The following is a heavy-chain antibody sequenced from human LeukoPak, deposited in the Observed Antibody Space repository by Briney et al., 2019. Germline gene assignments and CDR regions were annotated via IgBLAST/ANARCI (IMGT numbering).Heavy chain of an antibody. Sequence: ASVKVSCKASGGTFSSYAISWVRQAPGQGLEWMGGIIPIFGTANYAQKFQGRVTITTDASTSTAYMELSSLRSEDTAVYYCAREVLGGAFDYWGQGTLVTVSS. CDR3: AREVLGGAFDY. D-gene: IGHD2-21*01. V-gene: IGHV1-69*05. J-gene: IGHJ4*02. CDR1: GGTFSSYA. CDR2: IIPIFGTA.